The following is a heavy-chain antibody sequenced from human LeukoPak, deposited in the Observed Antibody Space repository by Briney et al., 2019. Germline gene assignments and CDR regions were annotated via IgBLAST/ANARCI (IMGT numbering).Heavy chain of an antibody. V-gene: IGHV4-4*07. CDR1: GGSISSYY. J-gene: IGHJ4*02. D-gene: IGHD1-26*01. CDR2: IYSTGST. CDR3: ARMYSGTYGGIDY. Sequence: SETLSLTCTVSGGSISSYYWSWIRQPAGKGLEWIGRIYSTGSTNYNPSLRSRVTMSVDTSKNQFSLTLGSVTAADTAVYYCARMYSGTYGGIDYWGQGTLVTVSS.